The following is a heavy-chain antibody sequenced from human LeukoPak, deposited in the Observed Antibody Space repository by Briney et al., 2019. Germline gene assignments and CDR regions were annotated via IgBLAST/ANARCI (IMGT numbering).Heavy chain of an antibody. Sequence: SETLSLTCTVSGGSISSSSYYWGWIRQPLGKGLEWIGSIYYSGSTYYNPSLKSRVTISVDTSKNQFSLKLSSVTAADTAVYYCARTYYDFWSGVDYWGQGTLVTVSS. CDR2: IYYSGST. CDR1: GGSISSSSYY. CDR3: ARTYYDFWSGVDY. J-gene: IGHJ4*02. V-gene: IGHV4-39*07. D-gene: IGHD3-3*01.